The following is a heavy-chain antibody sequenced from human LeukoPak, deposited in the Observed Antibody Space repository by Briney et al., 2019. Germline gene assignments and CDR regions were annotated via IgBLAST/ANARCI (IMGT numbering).Heavy chain of an antibody. CDR3: AKDYGYYYDSSGLYYFDY. V-gene: IGHV3-33*06. J-gene: IGHJ4*02. D-gene: IGHD3-22*01. CDR1: GFTFSSYG. Sequence: GRSLRLSCAASGFTFSSYGMHWVRQAPGKGLEWVAVIWYDGSNKYYADSVKGRFTISRDNSKNTLCLQMNSLRAEDTAIYYCAKDYGYYYDSSGLYYFDYWGQGALVTVSS. CDR2: IWYDGSNK.